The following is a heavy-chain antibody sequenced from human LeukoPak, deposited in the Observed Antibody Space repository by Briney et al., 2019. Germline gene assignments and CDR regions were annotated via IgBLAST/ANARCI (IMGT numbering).Heavy chain of an antibody. J-gene: IGHJ4*02. D-gene: IGHD5-18*01. CDR1: GYTFTSYD. V-gene: IGHV1-8*03. CDR2: MNPNSGNT. CDR3: ARGTVDTAMVYYFDY. Sequence: ASVKVSCKASGYTFTSYDINWVRQATGQGLEWMGWMNPNSGNTGYAQKFQGRVTITTDESTSTAYMELSSLRSEDTAVYYCARGTVDTAMVYYFDYWGQGTLVTVSS.